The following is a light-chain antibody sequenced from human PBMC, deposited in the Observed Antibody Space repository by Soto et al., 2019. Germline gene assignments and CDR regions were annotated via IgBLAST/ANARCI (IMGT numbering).Light chain of an antibody. Sequence: QSALTQPRSVSGSPGQSVTISCTGTSSDVGGFDYVSWYQQHPGKAPKLIIYDVTERPSGVPDRFSGSKSSNTASLTISGLQAEDEADYYCCSYAGSYTYVFGTGTKLTVL. V-gene: IGLV2-11*01. CDR1: SSDVGGFDY. CDR2: DVT. J-gene: IGLJ1*01. CDR3: CSYAGSYTYV.